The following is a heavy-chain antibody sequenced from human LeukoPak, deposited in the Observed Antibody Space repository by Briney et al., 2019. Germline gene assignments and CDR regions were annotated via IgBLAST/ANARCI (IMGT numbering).Heavy chain of an antibody. V-gene: IGHV4-34*01. CDR3: AREGPYVGATGPLDY. D-gene: IGHD1-26*01. J-gene: IGHJ4*02. CDR1: GGSFSGYY. Sequence: PSETLSLTCAVYGGSFSGYYWSWIRQPPGKGLEWIGEINHSGSTNYNPSLKSRVTISVDTSKNQFSLKLSSVTAADTAVYYCAREGPYVGATGPLDYWGQGTLVTVSS. CDR2: INHSGST.